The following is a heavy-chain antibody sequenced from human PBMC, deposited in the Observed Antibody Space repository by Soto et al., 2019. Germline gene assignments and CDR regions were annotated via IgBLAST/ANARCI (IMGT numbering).Heavy chain of an antibody. V-gene: IGHV3-33*02. CDR1: GYSITIHG. CDR2: IWSHGTDQ. D-gene: IGHD1-1*01. CDR3: GKDIRCGSIDY. J-gene: IGHJ4*02. Sequence: GGSLRLSCAASGYSITIHGMHWVRQAPGKGLEWVALIWSHGTDQYYADSVRGRFTVSRDTSTNTVFLQMHSLRADDTATYYCGKDIRCGSIDYWGQGTPVTVSS.